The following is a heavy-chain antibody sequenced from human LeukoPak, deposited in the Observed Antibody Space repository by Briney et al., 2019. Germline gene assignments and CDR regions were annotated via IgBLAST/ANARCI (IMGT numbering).Heavy chain of an antibody. CDR2: ISGSDGGT. V-gene: IGHV3-23*01. D-gene: IGHD6-6*01. CDR1: GFTFSSCG. J-gene: IGHJ4*02. CDR3: AKRGPIYTSSPGNYFDY. Sequence: GGSLRLSCAASGFTFSSCGMTWVRQAPGKGLEWVSSISGSDGGTYYADSVKGRFTISRDNSKNTLYLEMNSLRAEDTAIYYCAKRGPIYTSSPGNYFDYWGQGTLVTVSS.